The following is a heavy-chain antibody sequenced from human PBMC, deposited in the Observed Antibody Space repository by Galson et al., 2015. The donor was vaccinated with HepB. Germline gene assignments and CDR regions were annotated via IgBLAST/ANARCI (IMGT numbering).Heavy chain of an antibody. V-gene: IGHV3-33*01. Sequence: LRLSCPASGFTLRSYGMHWVRQAPAKGVECVAVIWYDGSKKYYADSVKGRFTIPGDNSKNTLYLQMDSLSAEELAVYYCPRELGVWGQGTTVTVSS. CDR2: IWYDGSKK. J-gene: IGHJ6*02. CDR3: PRELGV. CDR1: GFTLRSYG.